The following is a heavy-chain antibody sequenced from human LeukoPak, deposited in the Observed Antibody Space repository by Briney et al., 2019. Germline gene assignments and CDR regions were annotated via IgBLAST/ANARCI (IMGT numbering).Heavy chain of an antibody. CDR2: ISGSSGST. CDR3: AKVGDSSSWDPYFDY. J-gene: IGHJ4*02. Sequence: PGGSLRLSCAASGFTFSSYAMSWVRQAPGKGLEWVSAISGSSGSTYYADSVKGRFTISRDSSKNTLYPQMNSLRAEDTAVYYCAKVGDSSSWDPYFDYWGQGTLVTVSS. CDR1: GFTFSSYA. D-gene: IGHD6-13*01. V-gene: IGHV3-23*01.